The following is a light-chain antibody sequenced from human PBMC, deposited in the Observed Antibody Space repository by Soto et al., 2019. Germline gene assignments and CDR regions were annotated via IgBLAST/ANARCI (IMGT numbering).Light chain of an antibody. CDR3: QQTHSPVWT. CDR2: GAS. V-gene: IGKV1-39*01. CDR1: QTIPNC. J-gene: IGKJ1*01. Sequence: DIQMTQSPSSLSASVGDRVTITCRTSQTIPNCLNWYQQKPGRAPNLLIYGASTLQSGVPSRFSGGGSGTDFALTINSLQPEDVATYYCQQTHSPVWTFGQGTKVEI.